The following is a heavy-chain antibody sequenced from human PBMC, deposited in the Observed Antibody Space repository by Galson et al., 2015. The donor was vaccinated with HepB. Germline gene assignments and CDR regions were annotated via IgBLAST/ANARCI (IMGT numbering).Heavy chain of an antibody. J-gene: IGHJ4*02. D-gene: IGHD1-26*01. CDR2: IWYDGSNK. Sequence: SLRLSCAASGFTFSSYGMHWVRQAPGKGLEWVAVIWYDGSNKYYADSVKGRFTISRDNSKNTLYLQMNSLRAEDTAVYYCARDGIVGATRGLDYWGQGTLVTVSS. V-gene: IGHV3-33*01. CDR1: GFTFSSYG. CDR3: ARDGIVGATRGLDY.